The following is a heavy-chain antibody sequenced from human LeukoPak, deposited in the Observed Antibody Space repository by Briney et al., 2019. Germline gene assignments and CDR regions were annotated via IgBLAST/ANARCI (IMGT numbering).Heavy chain of an antibody. CDR3: AGGYSSSWYTFDP. D-gene: IGHD6-13*01. V-gene: IGHV3-21*01. CDR1: GLTFSSYN. J-gene: IGHJ5*02. CDR2: ISSSNSYI. Sequence: GGSLRLSCAASGLTFSSYNMNWVRQAPGKGLEWVSSISSSNSYIYYADSMKGRFTISRDNAKSSVYLQMNSLRAEDTAVYYCAGGYSSSWYTFDPWGQGTLVTVPS.